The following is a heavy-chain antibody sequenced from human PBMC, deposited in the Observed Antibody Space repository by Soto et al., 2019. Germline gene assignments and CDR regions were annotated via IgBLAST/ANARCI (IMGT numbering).Heavy chain of an antibody. Sequence: SCKASGYTFTAYYMTCVRQAPGKGLEWVANIKGDGSDKYYVDSVKGRFTISRDNAKNLMYLQMNSLRAEDTAVYYCARDWTAGSYDYWGQGTLVTVSS. CDR2: IKGDGSDK. CDR3: ARDWTAGSYDY. V-gene: IGHV3-7*03. CDR1: GYTFTAYY. D-gene: IGHD3-3*01. J-gene: IGHJ4*02.